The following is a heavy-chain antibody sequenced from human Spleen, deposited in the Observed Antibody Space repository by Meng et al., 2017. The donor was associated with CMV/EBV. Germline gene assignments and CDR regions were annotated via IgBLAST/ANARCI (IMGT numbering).Heavy chain of an antibody. J-gene: IGHJ4*02. CDR2: ISTGSSTI. V-gene: IGHV3-48*04. CDR3: ARGSTSSGWPDFDY. Sequence: ETLSLTCTASGFTFSTYNMNWVRQAPGKGLEWISYISTGSSTIYYADSVKGRFTISRDNAKNSLYLQMNSLRAEDTAVYYCARGSTSSGWPDFDYWGQGALVTVSS. D-gene: IGHD6-19*01. CDR1: GFTFSTYN.